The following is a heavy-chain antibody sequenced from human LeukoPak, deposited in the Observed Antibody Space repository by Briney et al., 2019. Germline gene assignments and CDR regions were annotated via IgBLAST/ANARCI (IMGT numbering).Heavy chain of an antibody. J-gene: IGHJ4*02. V-gene: IGHV1-18*01. CDR1: GYTFTKPG. Sequence: ASVPVSCKASGYTFTKPGISWVRQAPGQGLEWMGWISVNNGNTNYAQKFQGRVTMTTDTSTNTVYMELRSLRSDDTAVYYCARDRDWGSVGVDYWGQGTLVTVSS. CDR3: ARDRDWGSVGVDY. D-gene: IGHD7-27*01. CDR2: ISVNNGNT.